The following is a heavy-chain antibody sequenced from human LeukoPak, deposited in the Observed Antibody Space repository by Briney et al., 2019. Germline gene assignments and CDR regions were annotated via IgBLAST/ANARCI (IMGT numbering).Heavy chain of an antibody. CDR1: GFTLSSYW. D-gene: IGHD5-18*01. V-gene: IGHV3-7*01. Sequence: PGGSLRLSCAASGFTLSSYWMSWVRQAPGKGLEWVANIKQDGSEKYYVDSVKGRFTISRDNAKNSLYLQMNSLRAEDTAVYYCRRGGYTYGLWGQGTLVTVSS. J-gene: IGHJ4*02. CDR2: IKQDGSEK. CDR3: RRGGYTYGL.